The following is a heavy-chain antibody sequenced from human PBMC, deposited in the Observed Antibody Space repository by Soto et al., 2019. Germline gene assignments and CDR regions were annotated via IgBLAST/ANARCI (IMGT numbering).Heavy chain of an antibody. J-gene: IGHJ4*02. CDR2: TSAYNGNT. V-gene: IGHV1-18*01. Sequence: ASVKVSCKASGYTFTSYGLNWVRQAPGQGLEWMGWTSAYNGNTNYAQKFQGRVTMTTDTSTSTAYMELRSLRSDDTAVYYCARSGSSGYYLAYWGQGTLVTVSS. D-gene: IGHD3-22*01. CDR3: ARSGSSGYYLAY. CDR1: GYTFTSYG.